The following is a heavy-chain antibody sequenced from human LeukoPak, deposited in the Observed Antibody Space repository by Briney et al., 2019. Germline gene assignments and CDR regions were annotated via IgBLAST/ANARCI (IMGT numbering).Heavy chain of an antibody. D-gene: IGHD1-20*01. V-gene: IGHV1-18*01. J-gene: IGHJ4*02. CDR1: ASTFDSYG. Sequence: GPSVKVSCKTSASTFDSYGINWVRQAPGQGLEWMWGITAYNGKTHYAQKVQGRVSLTTDTSTTTASMELRRLTFDDPAVYYCARDRDIILWFMTGQNYGVDYWGQGSLLTVSS. CDR2: ITAYNGKT. CDR3: ARDRDIILWFMTGQNYGVDY.